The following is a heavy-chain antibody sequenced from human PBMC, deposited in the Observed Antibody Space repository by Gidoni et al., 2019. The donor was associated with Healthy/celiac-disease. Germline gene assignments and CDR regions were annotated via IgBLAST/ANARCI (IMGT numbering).Heavy chain of an antibody. CDR1: GFTFSTYG. Sequence: QVQLVESGGGVVQPGRSLRLPCAASGFTFSTYGMHWVRQAPGQGLEWVAVISYDGSNKYYADSVKGRFTVARDNSKNTLYLQMNSLRAEDTAVYYCAKPEQGGATVYYYGMDVWGQGTTVTVSS. D-gene: IGHD1-26*01. CDR3: AKPEQGGATVYYYGMDV. CDR2: ISYDGSNK. V-gene: IGHV3-30*18. J-gene: IGHJ6*02.